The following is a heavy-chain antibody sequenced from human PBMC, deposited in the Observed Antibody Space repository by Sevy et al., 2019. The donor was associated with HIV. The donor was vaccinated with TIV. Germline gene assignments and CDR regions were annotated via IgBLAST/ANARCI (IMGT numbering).Heavy chain of an antibody. CDR2: ISSSGSYM. V-gene: IGHV3-21*01. J-gene: IGHJ4*02. CDR3: ARDGEILTGYPYYFDF. D-gene: IGHD3-9*01. Sequence: GGSLRLSCAASGFTFSNYIMNWVRQAPGKGLEWVSSISSSGSYMYYGDSVKGRFTISRDDAKNSLYLQMNRLRVEDTAVYYCARDGEILTGYPYYFDFWGQGTLVTVSS. CDR1: GFTFSNYI.